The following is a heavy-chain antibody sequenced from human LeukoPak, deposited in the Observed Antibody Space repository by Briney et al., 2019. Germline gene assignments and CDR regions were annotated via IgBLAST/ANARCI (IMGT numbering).Heavy chain of an antibody. V-gene: IGHV3-21*01. Sequence: GGSLRLSCAASGFTFSSYSVNWVRQAPGKGLEWVSCISSGSSYIYYADSVKGRFTISRDNAKNSLYPQMNSLRAEDTAVYYCARGVMPQLPDWFDPWGQGTLVTVSS. CDR1: GFTFSSYS. CDR3: ARGVMPQLPDWFDP. CDR2: ISSGSSYI. D-gene: IGHD2-2*01. J-gene: IGHJ5*02.